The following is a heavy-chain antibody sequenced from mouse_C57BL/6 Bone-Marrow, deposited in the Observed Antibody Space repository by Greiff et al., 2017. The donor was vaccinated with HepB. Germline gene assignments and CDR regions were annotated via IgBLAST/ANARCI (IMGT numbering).Heavy chain of an antibody. Sequence: GGGLVQPKGSLKLPCAASGFSFNTYAMNWVRQAPGKGLEWVARIRSKSNNYATYYADSVKDRFTIARDDSESMLYLQMNNLKTEDTALYYCVRLNGAFDYWGQGTTLTVSS. CDR2: IRSKSNNYAT. CDR1: GFSFNTYA. V-gene: IGHV10-1*01. J-gene: IGHJ2*01. CDR3: VRLNGAFDY.